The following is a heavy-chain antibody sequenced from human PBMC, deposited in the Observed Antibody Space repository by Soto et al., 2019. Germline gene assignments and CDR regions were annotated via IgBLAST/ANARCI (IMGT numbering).Heavy chain of an antibody. J-gene: IGHJ4*02. CDR3: AKDRHDSSGYYFDY. V-gene: IGHV3-23*01. CDR2: ISGSGGST. CDR1: GFTFSSYA. Sequence: EVPLLESGGGLVQPGGSLRLSCAASGFTFSSYAMSWVRQAPGKGLEWVSAISGSGGSTYYADSVKGRFTISRDNSKNPLYLQMTSLRAEDTAVYYCAKDRHDSSGYYFDYWGQGTLVTVSS. D-gene: IGHD3-22*01.